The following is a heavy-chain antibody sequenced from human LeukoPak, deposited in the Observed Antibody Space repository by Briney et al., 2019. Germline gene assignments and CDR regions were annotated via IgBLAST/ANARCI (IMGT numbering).Heavy chain of an antibody. D-gene: IGHD6-19*01. Sequence: PSETLSLTCTVSGGSISSSSYYWGWIRQPPGKGLEWIGSIYYSGSTNYNPSLKSRVTISVDTSKNQFSLKLSSVTAADTAVYYCARGNYSSGSIDYWGQGTPVTVSS. J-gene: IGHJ4*02. CDR3: ARGNYSSGSIDY. V-gene: IGHV4-39*07. CDR2: IYYSGST. CDR1: GGSISSSSYY.